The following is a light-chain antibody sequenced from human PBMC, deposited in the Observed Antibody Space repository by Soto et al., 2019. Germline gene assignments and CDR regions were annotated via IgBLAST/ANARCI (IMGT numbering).Light chain of an antibody. Sequence: DIVMTQSPDSLAVSLGERATINCKSSQSVLYSSNNKNYLAWYQQKPGQPPKLLIYWASTRESGVPDRFSGSGSGTDFTLTISSLQAEDVVVYYCQQYYSTRTFGQGTKVEIK. CDR1: QSVLYSSNNKNY. CDR3: QQYYSTRT. V-gene: IGKV4-1*01. J-gene: IGKJ1*01. CDR2: WAS.